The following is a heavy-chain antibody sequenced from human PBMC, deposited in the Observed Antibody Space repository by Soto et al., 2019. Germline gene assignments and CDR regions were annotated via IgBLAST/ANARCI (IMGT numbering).Heavy chain of an antibody. J-gene: IGHJ6*03. Sequence: QVQLVQSGAEVKKPGASVKVSCKASGYTFTSYGISWVRQAPGQGLEWMGWISAYNGNTNYAQKLQGRVTMTTDTSTSTAYMELRSLRSDDTVVYYCASTTMSMLQYYYYMDVWGKGTTVTVSS. CDR1: GYTFTSYG. CDR2: ISAYNGNT. V-gene: IGHV1-18*01. D-gene: IGHD2-8*01. CDR3: ASTTMSMLQYYYYMDV.